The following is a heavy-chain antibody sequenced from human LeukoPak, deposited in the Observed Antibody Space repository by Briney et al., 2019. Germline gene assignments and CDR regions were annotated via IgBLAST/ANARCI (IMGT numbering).Heavy chain of an antibody. CDR2: ISSNGGST. CDR1: GFTYRNYA. CDR3: VKELYYGGNSLGY. D-gene: IGHD4-23*01. J-gene: IGHJ4*02. Sequence: GGSLRLACSASGFTYRNYAMHWVRPAPGKGLEYVSAISSNGGSTYYADSVKGRFTISRDNSKNTLYLQMSSLRVEDTAVYYGVKELYYGGNSLGYWGQGTLVTVSS. V-gene: IGHV3-64D*09.